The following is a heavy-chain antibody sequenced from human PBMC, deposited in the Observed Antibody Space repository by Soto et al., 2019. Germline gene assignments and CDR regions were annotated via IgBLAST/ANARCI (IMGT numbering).Heavy chain of an antibody. V-gene: IGHV1-69*13. J-gene: IGHJ4*02. D-gene: IGHD3-9*01. CDR2: IIPIFGTA. Sequence: ASVEVSCKASGGTFSSYAISWVRQAPGQGLEWMGGIIPIFGTANYAQKFRGRVTITADESTSTAYMELSSLRSEDTAVYYCARDSHDWNYIDYWGQGTLVTVSS. CDR1: GGTFSSYA. CDR3: ARDSHDWNYIDY.